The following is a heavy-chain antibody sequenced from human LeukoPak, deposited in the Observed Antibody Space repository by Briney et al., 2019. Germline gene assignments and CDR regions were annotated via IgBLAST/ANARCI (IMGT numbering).Heavy chain of an antibody. CDR1: GYTFTSYG. Sequence: ASVKVSCKASGYTFTSYGISWVRQAPGQGLEWMGWISAYNGTTNYAQKLQGRVTMTTDTSTSTAYMELRSLRSDDTAVYYCARGSVVPATRTYYGMDVWGQETTVTVSS. CDR2: ISAYNGTT. V-gene: IGHV1-18*01. CDR3: ARGSVVPATRTYYGMDV. D-gene: IGHD2-2*01. J-gene: IGHJ6*02.